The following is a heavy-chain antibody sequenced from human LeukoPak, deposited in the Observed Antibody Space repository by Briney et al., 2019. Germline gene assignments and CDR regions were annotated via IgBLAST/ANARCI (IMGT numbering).Heavy chain of an antibody. D-gene: IGHD3-22*01. CDR3: AKISGSGYYPDY. CDR2: ISGSGGST. CDR1: GFTFSSYA. Sequence: GGSLRLSCAASGFTFSSYAMSWVRQAPGRGLEWVAAISGSGGSTYYADSVKGRFTISRDNSRDTLYLQMNSLRAEDTAVYYCAKISGSGYYPDYWGQGTLVTVSS. V-gene: IGHV3-23*01. J-gene: IGHJ4*02.